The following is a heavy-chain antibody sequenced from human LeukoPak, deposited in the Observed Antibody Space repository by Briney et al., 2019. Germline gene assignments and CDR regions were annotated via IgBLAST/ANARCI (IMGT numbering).Heavy chain of an antibody. CDR3: VREGYSISFGY. Sequence: GGSLRLSCAASGFNFSSNYMTWVRQAPGKGLEWVSVIYSGGGTYHADSVRGRFTISRDTSKNTLYLQMNSLRAEDTAVYYCVREGYSISFGYWGQGTLVTVSS. D-gene: IGHD1-26*01. J-gene: IGHJ4*02. CDR1: GFNFSSNY. V-gene: IGHV3-53*01. CDR2: IYSGGGT.